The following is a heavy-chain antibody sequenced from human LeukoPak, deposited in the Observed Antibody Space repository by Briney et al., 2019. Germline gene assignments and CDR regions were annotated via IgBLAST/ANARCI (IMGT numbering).Heavy chain of an antibody. Sequence: GGSLRLSCAASGFTFSSYAMNWVRQAPGKGLEWVSYISGSGGTTYYADSVKGRFTISRDNSKSTLYLQMNSLRAEDTAVYYCAKDGFCSGAGCSAAFDIWGKGKRATVSS. D-gene: IGHD2-15*01. J-gene: IGHJ3*02. CDR2: ISGSGGTT. V-gene: IGHV3-23*01. CDR1: GFTFSSYA. CDR3: AKDGFCSGAGCSAAFDI.